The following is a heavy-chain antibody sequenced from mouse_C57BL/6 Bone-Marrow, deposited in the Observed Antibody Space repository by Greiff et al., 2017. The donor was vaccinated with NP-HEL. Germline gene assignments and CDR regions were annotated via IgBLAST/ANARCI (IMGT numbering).Heavy chain of an antibody. D-gene: IGHD1-1*01. CDR1: GFTFSDYG. V-gene: IGHV5-17*01. J-gene: IGHJ3*01. Sequence: EVQLVESGGGLVKPGGSLKLSCAASGFTFSDYGMHWVRQAPEKGLEWVAYISSGSSTIYYADTVKGRFPISRDNAKNTLFLQMTSLRSEDTAMYYCARGSSYPFAYWGQGTLVTVSA. CDR2: ISSGSSTI. CDR3: ARGSSYPFAY.